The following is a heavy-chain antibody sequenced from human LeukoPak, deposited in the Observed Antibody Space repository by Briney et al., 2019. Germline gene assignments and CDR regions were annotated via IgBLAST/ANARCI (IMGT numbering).Heavy chain of an antibody. CDR3: AREFYCSSTSCYAYYYYGMDV. CDR2: MNPNSGNT. Sequence: ASVKVSCKASGYTFTSYDINWVRQATGRGLEWMGWMNPNSGNTGYAQKFQGRVTMTRNTSISTAYMELSSLRSEDTAVYYCAREFYCSSTSCYAYYYYGMDVWGQGTTVTVSS. V-gene: IGHV1-8*01. D-gene: IGHD2-2*01. CDR1: GYTFTSYD. J-gene: IGHJ6*02.